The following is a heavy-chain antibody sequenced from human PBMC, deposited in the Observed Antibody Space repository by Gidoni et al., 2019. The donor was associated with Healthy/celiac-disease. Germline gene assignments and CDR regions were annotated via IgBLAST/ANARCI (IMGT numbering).Heavy chain of an antibody. CDR3: ARGGVPAAIRGKWFDP. Sequence: EVQLVESGGGLVQPGGSLRLSCAASGFTFSSYWLSWVRQAPGKGLEWVANIKQDGSEKYYVDSVKGRFTISRDNAKNSLYLQMNSLRAEDTAVYYCARGGVPAAIRGKWFDPWGQGTLVTVSS. CDR1: GFTFSSYW. D-gene: IGHD2-2*01. V-gene: IGHV3-7*03. CDR2: IKQDGSEK. J-gene: IGHJ5*02.